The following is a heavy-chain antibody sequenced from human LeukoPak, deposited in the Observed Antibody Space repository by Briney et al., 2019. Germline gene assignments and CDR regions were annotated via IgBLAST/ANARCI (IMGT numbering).Heavy chain of an antibody. CDR3: ARHPWLPDGYFQH. Sequence: PSETLSLTCAVYGGSFSGYYWSWIRQPPGKGLEWIGEINHSGSTNYNPSLKSRVTISVDTSKNQFSLKLSSVTAADTAVYYCARHPWLPDGYFQHWGQGTLVTVSS. CDR2: INHSGST. J-gene: IGHJ1*01. D-gene: IGHD5-12*01. V-gene: IGHV4-34*01. CDR1: GGSFSGYY.